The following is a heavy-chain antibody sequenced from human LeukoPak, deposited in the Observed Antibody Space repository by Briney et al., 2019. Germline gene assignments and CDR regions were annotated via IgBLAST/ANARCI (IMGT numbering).Heavy chain of an antibody. V-gene: IGHV7-4-1*02. CDR3: ARDSSRYAFDI. CDR1: GYTFTSYA. J-gene: IGHJ3*02. Sequence: ASVKVSCKASGYTFTSYAMNLVRQAPGQGLEWMGWINTNTGDPTYAQGFTGRFVFSLDTSVSTAYLQISSLKAEDTAVYYWARDSSRYAFDIWGQGTMVTVSS. CDR2: INTNTGDP.